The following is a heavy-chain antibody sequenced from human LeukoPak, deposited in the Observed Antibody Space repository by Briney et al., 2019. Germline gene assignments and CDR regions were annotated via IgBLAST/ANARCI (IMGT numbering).Heavy chain of an antibody. V-gene: IGHV1-69*04. J-gene: IGHJ3*02. D-gene: IGHD6-13*01. Sequence: ASVKVSCKASGGTFSDYGISWVRQAPGQGLEYMGRIVLLLGVANYAQKFQGRVTITADKSTGTAYMDLRSLRSEDTAVYYCASPDFSGTDAFDIWGQGTMVTVSS. CDR2: IVLLLGVA. CDR3: ASPDFSGTDAFDI. CDR1: GGTFSDYG.